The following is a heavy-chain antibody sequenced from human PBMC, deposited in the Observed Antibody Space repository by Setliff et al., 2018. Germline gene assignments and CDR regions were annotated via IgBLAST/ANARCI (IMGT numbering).Heavy chain of an antibody. CDR3: ARHPSSGGRCYWTWLDS. Sequence: PSETLSLTCTVSGGSISSSYWSWIRQPPGKGLEWIGYIYSSGSTNNNPSLKSRATISVDTSKNQFSLKLSFVTAADTAVYYCARHPSSGGRCYWTWLDSWAQGTLVTVSS. J-gene: IGHJ5*01. CDR1: GGSISSSY. D-gene: IGHD2-15*01. V-gene: IGHV4-59*08. CDR2: IYSSGST.